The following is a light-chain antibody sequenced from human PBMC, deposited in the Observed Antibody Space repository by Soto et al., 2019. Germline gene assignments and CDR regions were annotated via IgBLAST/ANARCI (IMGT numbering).Light chain of an antibody. Sequence: ELVFTRAPASLSFSPGQTAIPSCRASQSVGTYLAWYQQKPGQAPRLLIYDASNRATGIPARFSGSGSGTEFTLTISSLQPDDFATYYCQQYNSYSATFGQGTKVDI. CDR3: QQYNSYSAT. CDR2: DAS. CDR1: QSVGTY. V-gene: IGKV3-11*01. J-gene: IGKJ1*01.